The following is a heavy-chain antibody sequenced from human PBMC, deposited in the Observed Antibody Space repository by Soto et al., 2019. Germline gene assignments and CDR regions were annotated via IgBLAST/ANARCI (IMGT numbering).Heavy chain of an antibody. CDR1: GGSITTSRYS. CDR2: IYYSGST. Sequence: QLQLQASGPGLVKPAETLSLSCTVPGGSITTSRYSWGWIRRPPGKGLEWIGSIYYSGSTYYNPSLKTRGTMPVDTSKTRFSLKLRSVTAADTAVYYCARQNLLVAADTNGWFDAWGPGTVVTVSS. J-gene: IGHJ5*02. CDR3: ARQNLLVAADTNGWFDA. V-gene: IGHV4-39*01. D-gene: IGHD6-25*01.